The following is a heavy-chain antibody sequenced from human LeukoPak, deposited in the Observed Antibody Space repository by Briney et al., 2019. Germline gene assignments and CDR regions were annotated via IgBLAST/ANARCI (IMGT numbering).Heavy chain of an antibody. CDR2: IYSGGST. Sequence: GGSLRLSCAASGFTVSSNYMSWVRQAPGKGLEWVSVIYSGGSTYCADSVKGRFTISRDNSKNTLYLQMNSLRAEDTAVYYCARALERWLQLDYWGQGTLVTVSS. CDR3: ARALERWLQLDY. CDR1: GFTVSSNY. V-gene: IGHV3-53*01. J-gene: IGHJ4*02. D-gene: IGHD5-24*01.